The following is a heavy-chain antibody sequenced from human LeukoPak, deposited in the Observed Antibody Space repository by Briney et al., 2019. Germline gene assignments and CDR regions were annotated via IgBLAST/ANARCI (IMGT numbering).Heavy chain of an antibody. D-gene: IGHD3-9*01. CDR1: GYTFTNFD. Sequence: ASVKVSCKTSGYTFTNFDIYWVRQAPGQGLECMGWISGYTGDTKYAQIFQGRFTVTTDTSTSTAYMELSRLRSDDTAVYYCARDYYDILTGRPLYYMDVWGKGTTVTISS. CDR2: ISGYTGDT. CDR3: ARDYYDILTGRPLYYMDV. J-gene: IGHJ6*03. V-gene: IGHV1-18*01.